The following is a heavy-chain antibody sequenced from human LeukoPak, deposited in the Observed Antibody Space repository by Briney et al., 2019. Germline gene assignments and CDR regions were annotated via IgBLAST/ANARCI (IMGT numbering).Heavy chain of an antibody. D-gene: IGHD3-3*01. CDR2: INHSGST. J-gene: IGHJ4*02. Sequence: SETLSLTCAVYGGSFSGYYWSWIRQPPGKGLEWIGEINHSGSTNYNPSLKSRVTISVDTSKNQFSLKLSSVTAADTAVYYCARGNYDFWSGSLDYWGQGALVTVSS. CDR3: ARGNYDFWSGSLDY. V-gene: IGHV4-34*01. CDR1: GGSFSGYY.